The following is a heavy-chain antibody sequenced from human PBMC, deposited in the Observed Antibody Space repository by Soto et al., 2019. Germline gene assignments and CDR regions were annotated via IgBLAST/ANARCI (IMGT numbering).Heavy chain of an antibody. CDR3: ARGGGAYSNYVRHDTNGMDV. CDR1: GYTFTGYY. Sequence: QVQLVQSGAEVKKLGASVKVSCKASGYTFTGYYMHWVRQAPGQGLEWMGWINPNSGGTNYAQKFQGWVTMTRDTSISTAYMELSRLRSDDTAVYYCARGGGAYSNYVRHDTNGMDVWGQGTTVTVSS. J-gene: IGHJ6*02. CDR2: INPNSGGT. D-gene: IGHD4-4*01. V-gene: IGHV1-2*04.